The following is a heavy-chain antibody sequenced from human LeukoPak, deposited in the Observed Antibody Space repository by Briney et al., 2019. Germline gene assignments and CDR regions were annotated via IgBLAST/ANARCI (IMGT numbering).Heavy chain of an antibody. CDR1: GFTFSNYA. D-gene: IGHD1-26*01. Sequence: AGGPLRLSCVASGFTFSNYAMSWVRQAPGKGLEWVSVISGSGSSASYADSVKGRFTISRDNSKNTLHLQMNSLRAEDTAAYYCARGFGGGYYSAFDFWGQGTLVTASS. V-gene: IGHV3-23*01. J-gene: IGHJ3*01. CDR3: ARGFGGGYYSAFDF. CDR2: ISGSGSSA.